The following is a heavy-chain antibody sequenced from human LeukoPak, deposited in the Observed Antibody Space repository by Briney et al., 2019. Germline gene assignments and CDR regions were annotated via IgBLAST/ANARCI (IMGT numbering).Heavy chain of an antibody. CDR3: ARSPALYYGSGRFLDY. CDR2: IIPIFGTA. V-gene: IGHV1-69*01. Sequence: GSSVKVSCKASRGTFSSYAISWVRQAPGQGLEWMGGIIPIFGTANYAQKFQGRVTITADESTSTAYMELSSLRSEDTAVYYCARSPALYYGSGRFLDYWGQGTLVTVSS. CDR1: RGTFSSYA. J-gene: IGHJ4*02. D-gene: IGHD3-10*01.